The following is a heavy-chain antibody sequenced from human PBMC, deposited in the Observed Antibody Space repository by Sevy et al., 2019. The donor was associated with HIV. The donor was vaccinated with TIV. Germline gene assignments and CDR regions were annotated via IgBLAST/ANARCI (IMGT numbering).Heavy chain of an antibody. J-gene: IGHJ4*02. V-gene: IGHV3-73*01. CDR3: SSHRTIAVAGDYFDY. CDR1: GFTFTGST. D-gene: IGHD6-19*01. Sequence: GGSLRLSCAASGFTFTGSTMYWVRHASGKGLEWVARIRSRAKTYATAYAASVKGRFTISRDDSRNTAYLQMNSLKTEDTAVYYCSSHRTIAVAGDYFDYWGQGTLVTVSS. CDR2: IRSRAKTYAT.